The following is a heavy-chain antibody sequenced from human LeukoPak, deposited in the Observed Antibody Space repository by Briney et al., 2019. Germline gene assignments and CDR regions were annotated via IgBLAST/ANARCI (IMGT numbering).Heavy chain of an antibody. D-gene: IGHD6-19*01. CDR2: VNPNSGNT. CDR1: GYTSTSYD. CDR3: ARAGQWLALDY. Sequence: GASVKVSCKASGYTSTSYDINWVRQATGQGLEWMGWVNPNSGNTGYAQKFQGRVTITRNTSISTAYMELSSLRSEDTAVYYCARAGQWLALDYWGQGTLVTVSS. V-gene: IGHV1-8*03. J-gene: IGHJ4*02.